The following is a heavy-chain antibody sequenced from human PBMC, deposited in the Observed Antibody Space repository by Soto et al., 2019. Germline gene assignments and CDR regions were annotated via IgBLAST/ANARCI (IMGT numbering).Heavy chain of an antibody. J-gene: IGHJ4*02. CDR1: GGTFSSYT. CDR2: IIPILGIA. Sequence: SVKVSCKASGGTFSSYTISWVRQAPGQGLEWMGRIIPILGIANYAQKFQGRVTITADKSTSTAYMELSSLRSEDTAVYYCARDLDCSGGSCYSDHYSRLDYWGQGTLVTVSS. D-gene: IGHD2-15*01. V-gene: IGHV1-69*04. CDR3: ARDLDCSGGSCYSDHYSRLDY.